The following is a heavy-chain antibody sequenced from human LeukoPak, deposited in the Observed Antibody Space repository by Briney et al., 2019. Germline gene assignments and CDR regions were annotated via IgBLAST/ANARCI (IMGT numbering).Heavy chain of an antibody. V-gene: IGHV4-59*08. D-gene: IGHD3-16*01. CDR2: ISYSGST. CDR1: GGSINNYY. J-gene: IGHJ4*02. CDR3: ARFGSDGYGYKYYFDN. Sequence: SQTLSLTCTVSGGSINNYYWSWLRQPPGRGLEWIGYISYSGSTNYNPSLKSRVTILVGTSNNQFSLKLSSVTAADTAVFYCARFGSDGYGYKYYFDNWGQGALVTVSS.